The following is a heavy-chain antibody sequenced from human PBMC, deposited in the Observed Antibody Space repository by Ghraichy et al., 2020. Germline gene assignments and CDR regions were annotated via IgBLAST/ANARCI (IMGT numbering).Heavy chain of an antibody. D-gene: IGHD6-13*01. CDR2: ISDYNGNT. Sequence: ASVKVSCKASGYTFTSYGISWVRQAPGQGLEWMGWISDYNGNTNYAQKLQGRVTMTTDTSTRTAYMELRSLRSDDTAVYYCARVVVSAAGTGRECDYWGQGTQVTVSS. CDR1: GYTFTSYG. J-gene: IGHJ4*02. CDR3: ARVVVSAAGTGRECDY. V-gene: IGHV1-18*01.